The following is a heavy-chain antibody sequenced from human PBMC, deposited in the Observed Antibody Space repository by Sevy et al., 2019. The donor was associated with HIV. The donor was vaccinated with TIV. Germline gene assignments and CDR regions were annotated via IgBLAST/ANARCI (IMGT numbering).Heavy chain of an antibody. J-gene: IGHJ3*02. D-gene: IGHD6-19*01. CDR2: ISYDGSNK. CDR1: GFTFSSYG. CDR3: ARDKTVAGTGAFDI. V-gene: IGHV3-30*03. Sequence: GGSLRLSCAASGFTFSSYGMHWVRQAPGKGLEWVAVISYDGSNKYYADSVKGRFTISRDNAKNSLYLQMNSLRDEDTAVYYCARDKTVAGTGAFDIWGQGTMVTVSS.